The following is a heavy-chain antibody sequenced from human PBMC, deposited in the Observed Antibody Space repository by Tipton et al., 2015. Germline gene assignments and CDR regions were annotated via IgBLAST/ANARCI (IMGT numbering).Heavy chain of an antibody. CDR2: LYFSGST. D-gene: IGHD2-21*02. Sequence: GWVRQPPGKGLEWIGSLYFSGSTYYNPSLKSRVTISIDRFKNQFSLKLSSVTAADTAVYYCASPSLPHDRGDYYFQSWGQGSLVTVSS. CDR3: ASPSLPHDRGDYYFQS. J-gene: IGHJ4*02. V-gene: IGHV4-39*01.